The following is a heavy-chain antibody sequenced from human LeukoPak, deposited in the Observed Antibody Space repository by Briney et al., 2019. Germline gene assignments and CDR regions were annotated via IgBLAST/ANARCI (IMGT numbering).Heavy chain of an antibody. CDR3: ARAPLSSGIST. D-gene: IGHD1-26*01. CDR2: MYLSGTT. CDR1: GDSINSLDL. J-gene: IGHJ3*01. Sequence: PSETLSLTCTVSGDSINSLDLWSWVRQPPGKGLEWIGEMYLSGTTHSNPSVKSRVTIPIDKSKNQFFLNLSSVTAADTAVYYCARAPLSSGISTWGQGSMVTVSA. V-gene: IGHV4-4*02.